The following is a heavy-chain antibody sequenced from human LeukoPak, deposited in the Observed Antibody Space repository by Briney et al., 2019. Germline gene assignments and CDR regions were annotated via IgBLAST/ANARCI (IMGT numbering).Heavy chain of an antibody. Sequence: SVKVSCKASGGTFNNYAFTWVRQAPGQGLEWMGRIIPALDITNYAQKFQGRVTITADTSTSTGYMDLSSLRSDDAAVYYCVSGTGSYYHQGYWGQGTLVTVSS. D-gene: IGHD1-26*01. V-gene: IGHV1-69*04. J-gene: IGHJ4*02. CDR3: VSGTGSYYHQGY. CDR2: IIPALDIT. CDR1: GGTFNNYA.